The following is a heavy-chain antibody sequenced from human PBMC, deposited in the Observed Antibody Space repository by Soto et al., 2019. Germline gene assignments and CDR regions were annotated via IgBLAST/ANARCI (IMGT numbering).Heavy chain of an antibody. J-gene: IGHJ6*02. V-gene: IGHV3-21*01. CDR2: ISSDSYYI. Sequence: EVQLVESGGGLFEPGGSLRLSFAPSGLSFSTHSMNWVRQAPGKGLEWVSSISSDSYYIYYADSVKGRFTISRDNAKNSLYLQMNSLRADDTAVYYCARNRNPSSKTHGMDVWGQGTTVTVSS. CDR1: GLSFSTHS. CDR3: ARNRNPSSKTHGMDV.